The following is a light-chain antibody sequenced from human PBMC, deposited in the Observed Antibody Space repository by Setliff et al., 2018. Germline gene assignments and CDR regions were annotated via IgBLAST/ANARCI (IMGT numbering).Light chain of an antibody. CDR2: DVT. CDR3: CSYADTYISG. Sequence: QSALTQPRSVSGSPGQSVTISCTGTSSDVGRYNFVSWYQQHPGKAPKLIIYDVTKRPSGVPDRFSGSKSGNTASLTISGLQAEDEADYSCCSYADTYISGFGTGTKVTV. V-gene: IGLV2-11*01. CDR1: SSDVGRYNF. J-gene: IGLJ1*01.